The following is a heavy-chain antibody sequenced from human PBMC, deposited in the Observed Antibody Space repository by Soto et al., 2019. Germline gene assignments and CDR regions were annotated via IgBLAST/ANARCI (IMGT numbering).Heavy chain of an antibody. D-gene: IGHD7-27*01. CDR2: ISYDGSDK. V-gene: IGHV3-30-3*01. Sequence: QVQLVESGGGVVQPGRSLRLSCAAFGFTFSNYAMHWVRQAPGKGLEWVAVISYDGSDKYYTDSVKGRFTISRDNPENTLYLQMYSLSAEDTAVFYCAREFNWGFDYWGQGTLVTVSS. CDR1: GFTFSNYA. CDR3: AREFNWGFDY. J-gene: IGHJ4*02.